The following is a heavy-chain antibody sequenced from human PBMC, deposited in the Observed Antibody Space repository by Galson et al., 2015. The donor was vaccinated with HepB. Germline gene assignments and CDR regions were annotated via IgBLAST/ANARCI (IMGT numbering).Heavy chain of an antibody. CDR3: ARDQWWDSSSWPGGWYYYYGMDV. CDR1: GFTFSSYA. CDR2: ISSNGGST. J-gene: IGHJ6*02. Sequence: SLRLSCAASGFTFSSYAMHWVRQAPGKGLEYVSAISSNGGSTYYANSVKGRFTISRDNSKNTLYLQMGSLRAEDMAVYYCARDQWWDSSSWPGGWYYYYGMDVWGQGTTVTVSS. V-gene: IGHV3-64*01. D-gene: IGHD6-13*01.